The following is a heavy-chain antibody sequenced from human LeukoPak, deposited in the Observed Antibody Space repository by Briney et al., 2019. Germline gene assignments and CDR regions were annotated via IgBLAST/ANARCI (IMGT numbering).Heavy chain of an antibody. J-gene: IGHJ4*02. D-gene: IGHD2-15*01. CDR3: ARYAWSLGPAPGTPLFDY. CDR2: ISYDGNTK. Sequence: GGSLRLSCAASGFIFSNYAMHWVRQTPGKGLEWVALISYDGNTKYYAGSVKGQFTISRDNSKGTLYLQMNSLRAEDTAVYYCARYAWSLGPAPGTPLFDYWGQGTLVTVSS. V-gene: IGHV3-30-3*01. CDR1: GFIFSNYA.